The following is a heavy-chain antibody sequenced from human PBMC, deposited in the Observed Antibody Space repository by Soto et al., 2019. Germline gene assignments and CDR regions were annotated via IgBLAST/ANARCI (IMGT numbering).Heavy chain of an antibody. CDR1: GFTFSSYG. Sequence: PGGSLRLSCAASGFTFSSYGMHWVRQAPGKGLEWVAVISYDGSNKYYADSVKGRFTISRDNSKNTLYLQMNSLRAEDTAVYYCAKDILAVASPFDYWGQGTLVTVSS. CDR3: AKDILAVASPFDY. V-gene: IGHV3-30*18. D-gene: IGHD6-19*01. CDR2: ISYDGSNK. J-gene: IGHJ4*02.